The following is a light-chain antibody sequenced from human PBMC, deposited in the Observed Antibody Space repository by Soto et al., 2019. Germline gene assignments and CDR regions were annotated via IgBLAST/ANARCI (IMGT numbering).Light chain of an antibody. Sequence: EIVLTQSPGVLSLSPGDRATLSCRTSQSVNSNSLAWYQQKPGQAPRLLLYDTSTRATGIPDRFSGSGSGTDFPLHINRLEPEDFAVYYCQQYGTSPPLTFGGGTEVEIK. CDR2: DTS. CDR1: QSVNSNS. CDR3: QQYGTSPPLT. J-gene: IGKJ4*01. V-gene: IGKV3-20*01.